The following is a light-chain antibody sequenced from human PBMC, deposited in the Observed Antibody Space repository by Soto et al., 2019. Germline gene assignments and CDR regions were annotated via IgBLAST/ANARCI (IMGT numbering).Light chain of an antibody. J-gene: IGLJ1*01. CDR3: SSYTSSSTPPYV. CDR2: EVS. V-gene: IGLV2-14*01. Sequence: QSVLTQPASVSGSPGQSITISGTGTSSDVGGYNYVSWYQQHPGKAPKLMIYEVSNRPSGVSNRFSGSKSGNTASLTISGLQAEDEADYYCSSYTSSSTPPYVFGTGTKVTVL. CDR1: SSDVGGYNY.